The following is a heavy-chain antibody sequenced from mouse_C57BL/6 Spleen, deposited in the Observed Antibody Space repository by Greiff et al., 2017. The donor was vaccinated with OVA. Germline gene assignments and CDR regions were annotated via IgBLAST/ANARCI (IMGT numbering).Heavy chain of an antibody. Sequence: QVQLQQPGAELVQPGASVKLSCKASGYTFTSYWMQWVKQRPGQGLEWIGEIETSDSYTNYNQKFKGKATLTVDTASSTAYMQLSSLTSEDAAVYYCASDYYGSSYYFDYWGQGTTLTVSS. CDR2: IETSDSYT. D-gene: IGHD1-1*01. CDR1: GYTFTSYW. V-gene: IGHV1-50*01. J-gene: IGHJ2*01. CDR3: ASDYYGSSYYFDY.